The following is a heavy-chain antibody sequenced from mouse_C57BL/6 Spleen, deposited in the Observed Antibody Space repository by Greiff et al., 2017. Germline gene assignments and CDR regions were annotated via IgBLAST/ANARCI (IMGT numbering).Heavy chain of an antibody. CDR3: ARPFDYDGAWFAY. Sequence: VQLQQSGAELVRPGTSVTVSCKASGYAFTNYLIEWVKQRPGQGLEWIGVINPGSGGTNYNEKFKGKATLTADKSSSTAYMQLSSLTSGDSAVYFCARPFDYDGAWFAYWGQGTLVTVSA. J-gene: IGHJ3*01. D-gene: IGHD2-4*01. CDR2: INPGSGGT. CDR1: GYAFTNYL. V-gene: IGHV1-54*01.